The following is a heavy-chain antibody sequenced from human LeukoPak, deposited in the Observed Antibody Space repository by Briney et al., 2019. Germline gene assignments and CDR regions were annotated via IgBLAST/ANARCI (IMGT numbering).Heavy chain of an antibody. V-gene: IGHV3-53*01. CDR2: IYSGGST. J-gene: IGHJ6*02. CDR1: GFTFSSYS. Sequence: GGSLRLSCAASGFTFSSYSMNWVRQAPGKGLEWVSVIYSGGSTYYADSVKGRFTISRDNSKNALYLQMNSLRAEDTAVYYCARDLFARIGGFDRGGNSSSSPDTVHRYYYYGMDVWGQGTTVTVSS. CDR3: ARDLFARIGGFDRGGNSSSSPDTVHRYYYYGMDV. D-gene: IGHD6-6*01.